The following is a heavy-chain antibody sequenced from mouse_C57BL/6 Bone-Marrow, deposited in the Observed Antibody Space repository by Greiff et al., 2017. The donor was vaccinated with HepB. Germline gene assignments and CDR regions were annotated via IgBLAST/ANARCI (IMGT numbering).Heavy chain of an antibody. V-gene: IGHV1-69*01. J-gene: IGHJ2*01. CDR2: IDPSDSYT. Sequence: QVQLQQPGAELVMPGASVKLSCKASGYTFTSYWMHWVKQRPGQGLEWIGEIDPSDSYTNYNQKFKGKSTLTVDKSSIAASMQLSSLTSEDSAVYYCARSLYYGSLYYFDYWGQGTTLTVSS. CDR1: GYTFTSYW. D-gene: IGHD1-1*01. CDR3: ARSLYYGSLYYFDY.